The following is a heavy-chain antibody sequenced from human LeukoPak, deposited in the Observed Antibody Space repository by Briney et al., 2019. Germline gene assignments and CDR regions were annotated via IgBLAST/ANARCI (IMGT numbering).Heavy chain of an antibody. CDR3: ARVIVVVPAAIVCFDY. Sequence: SETLSLTCTVSGYSISSGYYWGWIRQPPGKGLEWIGSIYHSGSTYYNPSLKSRVTISVDTSKNQFSLKLSSVTAADTAVYYCARVIVVVPAAIVCFDYWGQGTLVTVSS. CDR1: GYSISSGYY. D-gene: IGHD2-2*01. J-gene: IGHJ4*02. V-gene: IGHV4-38-2*02. CDR2: IYHSGST.